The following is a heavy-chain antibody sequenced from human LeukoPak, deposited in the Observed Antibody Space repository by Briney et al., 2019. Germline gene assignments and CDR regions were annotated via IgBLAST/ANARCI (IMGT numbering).Heavy chain of an antibody. V-gene: IGHV4-39*01. J-gene: IGHJ4*02. Sequence: SETLSLTCTVSGGSISSSSYFWGWVRQPPGTGLEWIGSVFYTGSTYYNPSLKSRVTISVDTSKNQFSLKLGSVTAADTAVYYCARWKGTSGSYYFYFVYWGQGTLVTVSS. CDR3: ARWKGTSGSYYFYFVY. D-gene: IGHD1-26*01. CDR1: GGSISSSSYF. CDR2: VFYTGST.